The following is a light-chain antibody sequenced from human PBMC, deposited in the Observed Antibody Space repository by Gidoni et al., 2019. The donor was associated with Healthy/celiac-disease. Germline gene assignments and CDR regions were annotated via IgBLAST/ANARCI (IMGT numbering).Light chain of an antibody. Sequence: EIVLTQSPGTLSLSPGERATLSCRASQSVSSSYLAWYQQKPGQAPRLLIYGASSRATGIPDRFSGSGSGTDFTLTISRLEPEDFALYYCQQYGSSPRTFGQXTKVEIK. CDR3: QQYGSSPRT. V-gene: IGKV3-20*01. CDR2: GAS. CDR1: QSVSSSY. J-gene: IGKJ1*01.